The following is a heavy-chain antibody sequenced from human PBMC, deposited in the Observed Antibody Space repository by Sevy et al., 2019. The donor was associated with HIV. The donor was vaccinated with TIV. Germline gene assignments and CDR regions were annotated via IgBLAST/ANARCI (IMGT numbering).Heavy chain of an antibody. CDR2: ISYDGSNK. CDR1: GFTFSSYA. D-gene: IGHD2-2*01. V-gene: IGHV3-30-3*01. J-gene: IGHJ4*02. CDR3: ARDEAMDY. Sequence: GGSLRLSCAASGFTFSSYAMHWVRQAPGKGLEWVAVISYDGSNKYYAHSVKGRFTISRDNSKNTLYLQMNSLRAEDTAVYYCARDEAMDYWGQGTLVTVSS.